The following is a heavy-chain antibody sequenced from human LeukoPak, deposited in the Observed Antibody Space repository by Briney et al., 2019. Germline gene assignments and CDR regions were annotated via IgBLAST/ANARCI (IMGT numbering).Heavy chain of an antibody. Sequence: ASVTVSCTASGYTFTSYDINWVRQATGQGLEWMGWMNPNSGNTGYAQKFQGRVTMTRNTSISTVYMELSSLRSEDTAVYYCARGGRYSSIPFDPWGQGTLVTVSS. D-gene: IGHD6-13*01. V-gene: IGHV1-8*01. CDR2: MNPNSGNT. J-gene: IGHJ5*02. CDR3: ARGGRYSSIPFDP. CDR1: GYTFTSYD.